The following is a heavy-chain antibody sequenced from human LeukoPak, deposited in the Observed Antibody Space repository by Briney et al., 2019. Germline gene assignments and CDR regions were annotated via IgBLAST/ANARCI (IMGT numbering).Heavy chain of an antibody. J-gene: IGHJ6*03. Sequence: PGRSLRLSCAASGFTFSSYGMHWVRQAPGKGLEWVAFIQYDGSNKYYADSVKGRFTISRDNSKNTLYLQMNSLRAEDTAVYYCAKDRIDIVVVPKGRMAYYYMDVWGKGTTVTVSS. V-gene: IGHV3-30*02. CDR3: AKDRIDIVVVPKGRMAYYYMDV. D-gene: IGHD2-2*01. CDR1: GFTFSSYG. CDR2: IQYDGSNK.